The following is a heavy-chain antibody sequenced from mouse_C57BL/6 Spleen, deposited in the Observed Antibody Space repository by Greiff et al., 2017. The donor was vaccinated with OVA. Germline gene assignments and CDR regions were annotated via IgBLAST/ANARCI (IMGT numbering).Heavy chain of an antibody. CDR3: ARSGYDYSFAY. Sequence: QVQLQQSGPELVKPGASVKLSCKASGYTFPSYDINWVKQRPGQGLEWIGWIYPRDGSTKYNETFKGKATLTVDTASSTAYMELHSLPSEDSAVYFCARSGYDYSFAYWGQGTLVTVSA. V-gene: IGHV1-85*01. CDR2: IYPRDGST. D-gene: IGHD2-4*01. J-gene: IGHJ3*01. CDR1: GYTFPSYD.